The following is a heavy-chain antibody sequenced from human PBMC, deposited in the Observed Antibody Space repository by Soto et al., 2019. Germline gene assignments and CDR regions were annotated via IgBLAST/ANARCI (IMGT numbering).Heavy chain of an antibody. Sequence: GGSLRLSCAASGFTFNIYAMTWVRQAPGKALEWVSTTGATGRTTYYSDSVKGRFTVSRDNSKNTLDLQMSNLRAEDTAVYYCATVHNTSRSFDYWGQGTLVTVSS. J-gene: IGHJ4*02. CDR3: ATVHNTSRSFDY. V-gene: IGHV3-23*01. CDR2: TGATGRTT. D-gene: IGHD1-20*01. CDR1: GFTFNIYA.